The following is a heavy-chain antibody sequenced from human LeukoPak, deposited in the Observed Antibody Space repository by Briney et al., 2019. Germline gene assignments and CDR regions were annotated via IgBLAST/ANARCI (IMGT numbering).Heavy chain of an antibody. D-gene: IGHD1-14*01. V-gene: IGHV1-69*05. J-gene: IGHJ4*02. Sequence: ASVKVSCKASGGTFSSYAISWVRQAPGQGLEWMGRIIPIFGTANYAQKFQGRVTITTDESTSTAYMELSRLRSDDTAVYYCARAYLITGTTQAGYWGQGTLVTVSS. CDR3: ARAYLITGTTQAGY. CDR1: GGTFSSYA. CDR2: IIPIFGTA.